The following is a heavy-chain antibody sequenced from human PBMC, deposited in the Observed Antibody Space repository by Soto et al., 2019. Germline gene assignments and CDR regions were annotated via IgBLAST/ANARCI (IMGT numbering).Heavy chain of an antibody. CDR2: IGWDGKAK. J-gene: IGHJ4*02. CDR3: AKEYAITKWFFDH. Sequence: GGSLRLSCAASGFTFSSYVAHWVRQAPGKGLEWVAVIGWDGKAKEFAESVRGRFTISRDISENTVSLQMNSLRAEDTAIYYCAKEYAITKWFFDHWGQGTQVTVSS. CDR1: GFTFSSYV. V-gene: IGHV3-30*18. D-gene: IGHD2-2*01.